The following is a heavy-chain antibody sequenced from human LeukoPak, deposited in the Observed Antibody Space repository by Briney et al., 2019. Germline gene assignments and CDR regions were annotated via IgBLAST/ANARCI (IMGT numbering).Heavy chain of an antibody. CDR1: GFPFSSYW. Sequence: GGSLRLSCAASGFPFSSYWMHWVRQAPGKGLVWVSRINSEGSGTIYADSVKGRFTISRDNAKNTLYLQMNRLRGEDTAVYYCARERKSSEDYWGQGTQVTVSS. J-gene: IGHJ4*02. CDR3: ARERKSSEDY. CDR2: INSEGSGT. V-gene: IGHV3-74*01. D-gene: IGHD3-3*01.